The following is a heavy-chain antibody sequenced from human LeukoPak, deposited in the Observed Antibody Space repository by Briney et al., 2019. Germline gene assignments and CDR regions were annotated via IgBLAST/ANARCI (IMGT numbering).Heavy chain of an antibody. CDR3: ALGGVGWFDP. CDR2: IYHSGST. V-gene: IGHV4-39*07. J-gene: IGHJ5*02. Sequence: PSETLSLTCTVSGGSISSGGYYWSWIRQPPGKGLEWIGSIYHSGSTYYNPSLKSRVTISLDRSKNQFSLKLSSVTAADTAVHYCALGGVGWFDPWGQGTLVTVSS. D-gene: IGHD3-10*01. CDR1: GGSISSGGYY.